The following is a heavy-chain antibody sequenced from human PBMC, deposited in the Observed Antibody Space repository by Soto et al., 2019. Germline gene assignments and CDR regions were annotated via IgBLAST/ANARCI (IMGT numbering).Heavy chain of an antibody. CDR1: GFTFTSAW. V-gene: IGHV3-74*01. J-gene: IGHJ6*02. Sequence: HPGGSLRLSCAASGFTFTSAWMHWVRQAPGKGLLWVSRIKSDGSITNYADSVKGRFTISRDNAKNTLYLQMNSLRVEDTAVYYCARGMNYAMDVWGQGTTVTVSS. CDR2: IKSDGSIT. CDR3: ARGMNYAMDV.